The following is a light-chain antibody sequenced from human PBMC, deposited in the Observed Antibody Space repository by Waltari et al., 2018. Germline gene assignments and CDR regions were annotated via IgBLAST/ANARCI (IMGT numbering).Light chain of an antibody. CDR2: VNSDGSH. Sequence: QPLLTQPPSAPASLGPSVQLTSPPSPGHSDSALPWPPQQPRKGPRYLMRVNSDGSHKKGDGIPDRFSGSSSGAERFLTISSLQSEDEADYFCQTWGFGIEVFGGGTKLTVL. CDR1: PGHSDSA. J-gene: IGLJ3*02. CDR3: QTWGFGIEV. V-gene: IGLV4-69*01.